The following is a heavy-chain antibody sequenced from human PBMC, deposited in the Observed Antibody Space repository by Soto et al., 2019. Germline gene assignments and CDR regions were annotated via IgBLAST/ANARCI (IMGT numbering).Heavy chain of an antibody. CDR2: ISGSGGTT. V-gene: IGHV3-23*01. Sequence: GGSLRLSCTASGFNFSNHAMSWVRQAPGKGLEWVSVISGSGGTTYYADSVKGRFTISRDNSKNTLYLQMNSLRAEDTAIYYCAKDLGIITCMYYFGSWGLGTPVTVSS. CDR3: AKDLGIITCMYYFGS. CDR1: GFNFSNHA. D-gene: IGHD3-16*01. J-gene: IGHJ4*02.